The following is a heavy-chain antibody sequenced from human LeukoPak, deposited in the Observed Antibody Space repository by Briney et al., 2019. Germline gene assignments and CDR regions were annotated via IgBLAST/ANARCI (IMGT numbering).Heavy chain of an antibody. V-gene: IGHV4-59*01. CDR1: GGSISSYY. CDR3: ATSIAVALDY. CDR2: IYYSGST. Sequence: SSETLSLTCTVSGGSISSYYWSWIRQPPGKGLEWIGYIYYSGSTNYNPSLKSRVTISVDTSKNQFSLKLSSVTAADTAVYYCATSIAVALDYWGQGTLVTVSS. J-gene: IGHJ4*02. D-gene: IGHD6-19*01.